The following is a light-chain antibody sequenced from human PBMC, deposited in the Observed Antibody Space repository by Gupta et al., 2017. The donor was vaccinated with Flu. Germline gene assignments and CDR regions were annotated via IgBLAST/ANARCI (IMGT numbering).Light chain of an antibody. Sequence: DIQMTQSPSSLSASVGDRVTITCRASQDIRNSLAWYQQKPGKVPKLLIYGASTLQSGVPPRFSGSGSGTDFTLTITSLQPEDVVTYYCQKYNVAPHSFGQGTKLEIK. CDR3: QKYNVAPHS. J-gene: IGKJ2*03. CDR1: QDIRNS. CDR2: GAS. V-gene: IGKV1-27*01.